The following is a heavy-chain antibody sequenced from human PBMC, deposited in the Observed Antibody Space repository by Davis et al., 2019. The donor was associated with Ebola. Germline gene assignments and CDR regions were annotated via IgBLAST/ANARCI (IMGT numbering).Heavy chain of an antibody. J-gene: IGHJ6*02. CDR3: ARFKLWSGYYYYYGMDV. CDR1: GFTFSSYS. V-gene: IGHV3-21*01. D-gene: IGHD3-3*01. Sequence: PGGSLRLSCAASGFTFSSYSMNWVRQAPGKGLEWVSSISSSSSYIYYADSVKGRFTISRDNAKNSLYLQMNSLRAEDTAVYYCARFKLWSGYYYYYGMDVWGQGTAVTVSS. CDR2: ISSSSSYI.